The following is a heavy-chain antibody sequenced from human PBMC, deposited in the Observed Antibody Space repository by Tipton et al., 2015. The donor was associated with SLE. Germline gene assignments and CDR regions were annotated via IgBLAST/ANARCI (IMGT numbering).Heavy chain of an antibody. CDR3: TREQYALDAFDI. CDR1: GGSISSGSYY. V-gene: IGHV4-61*02. J-gene: IGHJ3*02. Sequence: LRLSCTVSGGSISSGSYYWSWIRQSAGRGLEWIGRIYSRGSTNYNPSLRSRVTISADASKNQFSLNLSSVTAADTAVYYCTREQYALDAFDIWGQGTMVTVSS. CDR2: IYSRGST. D-gene: IGHD4-11*01.